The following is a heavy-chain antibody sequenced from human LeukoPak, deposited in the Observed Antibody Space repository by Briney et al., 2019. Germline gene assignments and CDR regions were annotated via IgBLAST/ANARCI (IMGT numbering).Heavy chain of an antibody. CDR2: ISGSGGST. Sequence: GGSLRLSCAASGFTFSSYAMSWVREAPGKGLEGVSAISGSGGSTYYADSVKGRFTISRDNSKNTLYLQMNSLRADDTAVYYCAKVPDVDTAMVLFDWGQGTLVTVSS. CDR3: AKVPDVDTAMVLFD. V-gene: IGHV3-23*01. J-gene: IGHJ4*02. CDR1: GFTFSSYA. D-gene: IGHD5-18*01.